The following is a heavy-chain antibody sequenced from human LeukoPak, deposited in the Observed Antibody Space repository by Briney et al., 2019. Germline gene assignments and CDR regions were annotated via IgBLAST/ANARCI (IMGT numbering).Heavy chain of an antibody. CDR1: GFTFSSCE. CDR2: ISSSGSTI. Sequence: GGSLRLSCAASGFTFSSCEMNWVRQAPGKGLEWVSYISSSGSTIYYADSVKGRFTISRDNAKNSLYLQMSSLRAEDTAVYYCASPASGSYSSFDYWGQGTLVTVSS. J-gene: IGHJ4*02. CDR3: ASPASGSYSSFDY. V-gene: IGHV3-48*03. D-gene: IGHD1-26*01.